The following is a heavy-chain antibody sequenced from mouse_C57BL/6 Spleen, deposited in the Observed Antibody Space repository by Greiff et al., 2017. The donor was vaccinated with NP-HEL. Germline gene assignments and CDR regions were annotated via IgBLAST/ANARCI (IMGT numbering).Heavy chain of an antibody. D-gene: IGHD2-4*01. V-gene: IGHV3-1*01. Sequence: EVKVVESGPGMVKPSQSLSLTCTVTGYSITSGYDWHWIRHFPGNKLEWMGYISYSGSTNYNPSLKSRITITHDTSKNHFFLKVDSVTTEDTATYDCAKDDYDVFAYWGQGTLVTVSA. CDR1: GYSITSGYD. CDR2: ISYSGST. J-gene: IGHJ3*01. CDR3: AKDDYDVFAY.